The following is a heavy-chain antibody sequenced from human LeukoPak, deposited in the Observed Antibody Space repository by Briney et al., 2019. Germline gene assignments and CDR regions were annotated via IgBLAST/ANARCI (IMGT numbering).Heavy chain of an antibody. Sequence: ASVKVSCKASGYTFTNYDINWVRQSTGQGLEWMGWLHPNSGTAGYAQNFQGRVTITGDTSMSTAYMELSSLRSEDTAVYYCARVTSRFWTGYYDPFDIWGQGTMVTVSS. J-gene: IGHJ3*02. CDR1: GYTFTNYD. CDR3: ARVTSRFWTGYYDPFDI. V-gene: IGHV1-8*03. CDR2: LHPNSGTA. D-gene: IGHD3/OR15-3a*01.